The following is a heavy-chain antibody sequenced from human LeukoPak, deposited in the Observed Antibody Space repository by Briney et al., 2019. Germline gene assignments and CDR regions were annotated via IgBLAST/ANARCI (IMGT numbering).Heavy chain of an antibody. V-gene: IGHV4-59*08. CDR3: ARHRSYSSSWYGAFDI. Sequence: SETLSLTCIVSGDSVSGYYWNWIRQPPGKGLEWIGYTHHSGNTLYNPSLKSRVTTSVDTSKNQFSLSLSSVTAADTAVYYCARHRSYSSSWYGAFDIWGQGTMVTVSS. J-gene: IGHJ3*02. D-gene: IGHD6-13*01. CDR1: GDSVSGYY. CDR2: THHSGNT.